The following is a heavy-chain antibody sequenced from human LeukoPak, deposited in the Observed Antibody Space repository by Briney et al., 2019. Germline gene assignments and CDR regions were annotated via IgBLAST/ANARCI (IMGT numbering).Heavy chain of an antibody. D-gene: IGHD1-14*01. CDR3: ARAPGLGAFDI. V-gene: IGHV4-30-2*01. CDR1: GGSISSGGYS. J-gene: IGHJ3*02. CDR2: IYHSGST. Sequence: TLSLTCAVSGGSISSGGYSWNWIRQPPGKGLEWIAYIYHSGSTSYNPSLKSRVTISVDRSKNQFSLKLSSVTAADTAVYYCARAPGLGAFDIWGQGTMVTVSS.